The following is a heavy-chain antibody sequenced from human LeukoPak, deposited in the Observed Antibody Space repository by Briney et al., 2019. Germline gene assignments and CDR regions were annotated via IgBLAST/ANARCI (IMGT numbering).Heavy chain of an antibody. Sequence: SETLSLAWAVYGWSFNDYYWNWIRQPPGKGLEWIGEINARGDTNFNPSLKSRVTISVDTSKSQFSLRLTSMIAADTAVYYCARGQVPAARGYNWFDPWGQGTLVTVSS. V-gene: IGHV4-34*01. D-gene: IGHD2-2*01. CDR2: INARGDT. J-gene: IGHJ5*02. CDR1: GWSFNDYY. CDR3: ARGQVPAARGYNWFDP.